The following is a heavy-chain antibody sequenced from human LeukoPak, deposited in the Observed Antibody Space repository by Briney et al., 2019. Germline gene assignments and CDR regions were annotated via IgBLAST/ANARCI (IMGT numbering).Heavy chain of an antibody. V-gene: IGHV3-21*01. D-gene: IGHD3-10*01. CDR2: ISSRSSYI. CDR1: GFTFSSYS. J-gene: IGHJ6*02. CDR3: ARDSYCRGIWFGELFRCYYGMDV. Sequence: GGSLRLSCAASGFTFSSYSMNWVRQAPGKGLEWVSSISSRSSYIYYADSVKGRFTISRDNAKNSLYLQMNSLRAEDTAVYYCARDSYCRGIWFGELFRCYYGMDVWGQGTTVTVSS.